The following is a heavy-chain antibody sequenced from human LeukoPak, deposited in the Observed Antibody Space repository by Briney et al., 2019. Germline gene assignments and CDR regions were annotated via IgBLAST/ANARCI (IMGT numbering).Heavy chain of an antibody. CDR2: ISSSGSTI. Sequence: GGSLRLSCAASGFTFSSYEMNWVRQAPGKGLEWGSYISSSGSTIYYADSVKGRFTISRDNAKNSLYLQMNSLRAEDTAVYYCARETDDHGDPGPLDAWGQGDLVTVSS. CDR3: ARETDDHGDPGPLDA. V-gene: IGHV3-48*03. CDR1: GFTFSSYE. D-gene: IGHD4-17*01. J-gene: IGHJ5*02.